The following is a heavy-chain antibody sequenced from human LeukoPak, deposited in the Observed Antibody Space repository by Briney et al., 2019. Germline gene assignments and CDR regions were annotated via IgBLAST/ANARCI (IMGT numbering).Heavy chain of an antibody. D-gene: IGHD3-10*01. V-gene: IGHV3-30*04. CDR2: ISYDGSNK. Sequence: GGSLRLSCAASGFTFSSYAMHWVRQAPGKGLEWVAVISYDGSNKYYADSVKGRFTISRDNSKNTLYLQMNSLRAEDTAVYYCAKDSAFYYIDVWGKGTTVIISS. J-gene: IGHJ6*03. CDR3: AKDSAFYYIDV. CDR1: GFTFSSYA.